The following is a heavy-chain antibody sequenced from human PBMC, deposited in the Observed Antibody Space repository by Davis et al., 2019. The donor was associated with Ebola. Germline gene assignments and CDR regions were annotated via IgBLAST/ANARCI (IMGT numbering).Heavy chain of an antibody. CDR3: ARSSYQPDY. CDR2: INPDGSFT. D-gene: IGHD2-2*01. Sequence: PGGSLRLSCAASGFTFSNVWMHWVRQAPGKGLVWVSRINPDGSFTDYADSVKGRFSISRDSTSNTLYLQMNGLRAEDTAVYYCARSSYQPDYWGQGTLVTVSS. V-gene: IGHV3-74*01. J-gene: IGHJ4*02. CDR1: GFTFSNVW.